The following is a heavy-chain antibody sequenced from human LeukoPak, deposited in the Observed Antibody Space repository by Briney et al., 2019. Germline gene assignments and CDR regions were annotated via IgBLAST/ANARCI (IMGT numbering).Heavy chain of an antibody. D-gene: IGHD3-3*01. CDR2: INPRGGST. V-gene: IGHV1-46*01. Sequence: ASVKVSCKASGYTFTTYYMHWVRQAPGQGLEWMGVINPRGGSTSYAQKFQGRVTMTRDTSTSTVYMELSSLRSEDTAVYYCARESYYDFWSGYYDPSGFDYWGQGTLVTVSS. CDR1: GYTFTTYY. CDR3: ARESYYDFWSGYYDPSGFDY. J-gene: IGHJ4*02.